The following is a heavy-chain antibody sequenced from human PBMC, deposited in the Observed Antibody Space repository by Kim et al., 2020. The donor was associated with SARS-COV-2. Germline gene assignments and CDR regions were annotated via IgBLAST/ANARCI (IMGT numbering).Heavy chain of an antibody. V-gene: IGHV4-39*07. CDR3: AGSDSSGYYDPQYYFDY. J-gene: IGHJ4*02. CDR1: GGSISSSSYY. D-gene: IGHD3-22*01. CDR2: IYYSGST. Sequence: SETLSLTCTVSGGSISSSSYYWGWIRQPPGKGLEWIGSIYYSGSTYYNPSLKSLVTISVDTSKNQFSLKLSSVTAADTAVYYCAGSDSSGYYDPQYYFDYWGQGTLVTVSS.